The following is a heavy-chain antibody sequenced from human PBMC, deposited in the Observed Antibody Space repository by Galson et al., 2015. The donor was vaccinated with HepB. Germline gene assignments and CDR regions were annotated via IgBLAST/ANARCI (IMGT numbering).Heavy chain of an antibody. J-gene: IGHJ4*02. V-gene: IGHV3-23*01. Sequence: SLRLSCAASGFTFSSYAMSWVRQAPGKGLEWVSAISGSGGSTYYADSVEGRLTISRDNSKNTLYLQMNSLRAEDTAVYYCAKVLYMGELFPSYFDYWGQGTLVTVSS. CDR2: ISGSGGST. CDR3: AKVLYMGELFPSYFDY. CDR1: GFTFSSYA. D-gene: IGHD3-16*01.